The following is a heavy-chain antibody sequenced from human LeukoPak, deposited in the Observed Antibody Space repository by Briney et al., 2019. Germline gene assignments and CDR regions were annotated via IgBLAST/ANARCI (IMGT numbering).Heavy chain of an antibody. CDR3: ARWLWLRRAIFDY. CDR2: INHSGST. Sequence: PSETLSLTCAVYGGSFSGYYWSWIRQPPGKGLEWIGEINHSGSTNYNPSLKSRVTISVDTSKNQFSLKLSSVTAADTAVYYCARWLWLRRAIFDYWGQGTLVTVSS. V-gene: IGHV4-34*01. CDR1: GGSFSGYY. D-gene: IGHD5-18*01. J-gene: IGHJ4*02.